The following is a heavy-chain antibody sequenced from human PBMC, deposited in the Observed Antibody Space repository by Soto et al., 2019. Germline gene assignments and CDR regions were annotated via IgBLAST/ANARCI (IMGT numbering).Heavy chain of an antibody. Sequence: SETLSLTCAVYGGSFSGYYWSWIRQPPGKGLEWIGEINHSGSTNYNPSLKSRVTISVDTSMNQFSLKLTSVTAADTAVYYCARLPYSGSYFDYWGQGTLVTVSS. V-gene: IGHV4-34*01. CDR3: ARLPYSGSYFDY. J-gene: IGHJ4*02. CDR2: INHSGST. D-gene: IGHD1-26*01. CDR1: GGSFSGYY.